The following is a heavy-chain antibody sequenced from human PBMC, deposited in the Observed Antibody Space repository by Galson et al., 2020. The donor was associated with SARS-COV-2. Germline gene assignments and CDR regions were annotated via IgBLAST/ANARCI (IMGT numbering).Heavy chain of an antibody. J-gene: IGHJ4*02. Sequence: ESGPTLVKPTQTLTLTCTFSGFSLTTSGMCVNWIRQPPGQALEWLARIDWDDDEHYSTSLKTRLTISKDTSKNQVVLTMANMDPVDTATYYCARIDSSGCRGNYWGQGTLVTVSS. V-gene: IGHV2-70*11. CDR2: IDWDDDE. CDR1: GFSLTTSGMC. CDR3: ARIDSSGCRGNY. D-gene: IGHD6-19*01.